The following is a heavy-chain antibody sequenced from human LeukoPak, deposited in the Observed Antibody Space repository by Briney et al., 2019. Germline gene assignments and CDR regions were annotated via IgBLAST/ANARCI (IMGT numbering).Heavy chain of an antibody. CDR1: GFTFSDYY. J-gene: IGHJ4*02. CDR3: AKDLGEVHDY. D-gene: IGHD2-21*01. V-gene: IGHV3-66*01. CDR2: IYSGGST. Sequence: GGSLRLSCAAPGFTFSDYYMSWIRQAPGKGLEWVSVIYSGGSTYYADSVKGRFTISRDNSKNTLYLQMNSLRAEDTAVYYCAKDLGEVHDYWGQGTLVTVSS.